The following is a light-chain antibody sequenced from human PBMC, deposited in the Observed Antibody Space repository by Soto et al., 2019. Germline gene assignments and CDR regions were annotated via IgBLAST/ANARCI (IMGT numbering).Light chain of an antibody. V-gene: IGKV3-20*01. CDR1: QIVSNNY. Sequence: EIVLTQSPGTLSLSPGERATLSCRASQIVSNNYLAWYQQKPGQAPRLLIYGASNRATGIPDRFSGSGSGTDFTLTISRLEPEDFAVYYCQQYGSSPITFGQGTRLEIK. J-gene: IGKJ5*01. CDR2: GAS. CDR3: QQYGSSPIT.